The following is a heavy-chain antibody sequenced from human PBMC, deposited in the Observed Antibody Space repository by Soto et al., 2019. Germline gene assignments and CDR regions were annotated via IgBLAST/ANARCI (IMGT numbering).Heavy chain of an antibody. CDR3: ARVKIGVDTAMKPYNYSSYGMDA. D-gene: IGHD5-18*01. V-gene: IGHV3-33*01. CDR2: IWYDGSNK. CDR1: GFTFSSYG. Sequence: PGGSLRLSCAASGFTFSSYGMHWVRQAPGKGLEWVADIWYDGSNKYYADSVKGRVTISRENAKKTLYLQMNSMRAEDTAVYYGARVKIGVDTAMKPYNYSSYGMDAWRQGTPVPVSS. J-gene: IGHJ6*02.